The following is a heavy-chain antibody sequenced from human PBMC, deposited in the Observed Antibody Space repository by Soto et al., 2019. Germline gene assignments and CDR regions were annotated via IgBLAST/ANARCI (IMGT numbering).Heavy chain of an antibody. CDR3: ARGIRATVTTAFDY. CDR2: IYHSGST. CDR1: GGSISSGGYS. V-gene: IGHV4-30-2*01. J-gene: IGHJ4*02. Sequence: QLQLQESGSGLVKPSQTLSLTCAVSGGSISSGGYSWSWIRQPPGKGLEWIGYIYHSGSTYYNPSLKTRVTISVDRAKNQLSLKLSSVPAADTAVYYCARGIRATVTTAFDYWGQGTLVTVSS. D-gene: IGHD4-17*01.